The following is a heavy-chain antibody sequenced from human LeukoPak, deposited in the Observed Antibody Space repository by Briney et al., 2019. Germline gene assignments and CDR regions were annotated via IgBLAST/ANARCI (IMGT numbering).Heavy chain of an antibody. J-gene: IGHJ1*01. D-gene: IGHD2-2*01. CDR1: GYTLTELS. CDR3: ATVYCSSTSCYAEYFQH. V-gene: IGHV1-24*01. Sequence: APVKVSCKVSGYTLTELSMHWVRQAPGKGLEWMGGFDPEDGETIYAQKFQGRVTMTEDTSTDTAYMELSSLRSEDTAVYYCATVYCSSTSCYAEYFQHWGQGTLVTVSS. CDR2: FDPEDGET.